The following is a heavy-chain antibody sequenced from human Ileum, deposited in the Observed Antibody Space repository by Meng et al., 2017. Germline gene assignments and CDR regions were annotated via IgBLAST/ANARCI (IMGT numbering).Heavy chain of an antibody. V-gene: IGHV4-31*03. Sequence: QVQLQESGPGLVKPSQTLSLTCTVSGGSISSGGYYWSWIRQHPGKGLEWIGYIYDSGSTYYNPSLKSRIAISGDTSKNQFSLNLSSVTAADTAVYYCARGGTAYFDCWGQGTLVTVSS. CDR2: IYDSGST. CDR3: ARGGTAYFDC. J-gene: IGHJ4*02. CDR1: GGSISSGGYY. D-gene: IGHD1-1*01.